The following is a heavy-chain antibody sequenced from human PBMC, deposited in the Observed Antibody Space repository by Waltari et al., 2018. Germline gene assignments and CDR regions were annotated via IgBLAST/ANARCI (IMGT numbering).Heavy chain of an antibody. D-gene: IGHD3-3*01. J-gene: IGHJ4*02. CDR3: ARARRSIRFLEWLSPQPYYFDY. V-gene: IGHV1-8*01. CDR2: MNPNSGNT. CDR1: GYTFTSYD. Sequence: QVQLVQSGAEVKKPGASVKVSCKASGYTFTSYDINWVRQATGQGLEWMGWMNPNSGNTGYAQKFQGRVTMTRNTSISTAYMERSSLRSEDTAVYYCARARRSIRFLEWLSPQPYYFDYWGQGTLVTVSS.